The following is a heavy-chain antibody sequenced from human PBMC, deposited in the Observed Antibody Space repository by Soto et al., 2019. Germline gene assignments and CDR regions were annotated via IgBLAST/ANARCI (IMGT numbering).Heavy chain of an antibody. V-gene: IGHV3-48*02. CDR1: GFTFSSYI. D-gene: IGHD4-17*01. CDR3: ARENYGDYLNWFDP. J-gene: IGHJ5*02. CDR2: ISSSSSTI. Sequence: LSCASSGFTFSSYIINWVRQAPGKGLEWVSYISSSSSTIYYADSVKGRFTISRDNAKNSLYLQMNSLRDEDTAVYYCARENYGDYLNWFDPWGQGTLVTVSS.